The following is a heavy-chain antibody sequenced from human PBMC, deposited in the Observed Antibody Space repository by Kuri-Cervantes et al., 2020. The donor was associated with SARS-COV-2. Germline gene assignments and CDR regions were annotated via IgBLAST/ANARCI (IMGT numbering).Heavy chain of an antibody. V-gene: IGHV1-69*04. J-gene: IGHJ6*02. Sequence: SVKVSCKASGGTFSSYAISWVRQAPGQGLEWMGRIIPILGIANYAQKFQGRVTITADKSTSTAYMELSSLRSEDTAVYYCARVFDCSGGSCYRAYYYYGMDVWGQGTTVTVSS. D-gene: IGHD2-15*01. CDR1: GGTFSSYA. CDR2: IIPILGIA. CDR3: ARVFDCSGGSCYRAYYYYGMDV.